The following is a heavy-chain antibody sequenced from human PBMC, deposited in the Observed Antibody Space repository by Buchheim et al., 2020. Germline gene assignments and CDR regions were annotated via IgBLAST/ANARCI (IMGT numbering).Heavy chain of an antibody. CDR3: AREEVGSGSYGMDV. CDR1: GFTVSSNY. J-gene: IGHJ6*02. V-gene: IGHV3-66*01. CDR2: IYSGGST. Sequence: EVQLVESGGGLVQPGGSLRLSCAASGFTVSSNYMSWVRQAPGKGLEWVSVIYSGGSTYYADSVKGRFTISRDNSKNTLYLHMNSLRAEDTAVYYCAREEVGSGSYGMDVWGQGTT. D-gene: IGHD3-10*01.